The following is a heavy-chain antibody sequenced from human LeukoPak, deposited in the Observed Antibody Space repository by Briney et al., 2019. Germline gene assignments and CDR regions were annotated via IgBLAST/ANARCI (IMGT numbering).Heavy chain of an antibody. CDR1: GINFADYA. Sequence: GGSLRLSCVVSGINFADYAMHWGRQPPGKGLEWVSLIIAVGGSTFSADSVKGRLSISRDNSKNSLYQQMNSLRSEDTAMYYCATESGKFDYRRQGSLLAVSS. CDR2: IIAVGGST. CDR3: ATESGKFDY. V-gene: IGHV3-43*02. D-gene: IGHD1-14*01. J-gene: IGHJ4*02.